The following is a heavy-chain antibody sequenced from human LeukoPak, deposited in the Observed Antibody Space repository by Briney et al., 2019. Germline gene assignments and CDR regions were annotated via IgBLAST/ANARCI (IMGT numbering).Heavy chain of an antibody. CDR3: ARRGTDYVWGSYRDRWGFFDY. D-gene: IGHD3-16*02. J-gene: IGHJ4*02. CDR2: IYPGDSDT. Sequence: GESLKISCKGSGYSFSNYWIGWVRQMPGKGLEWMGIIYPGDSDTRYSPSFQGQVTISADKSISTAYLQWSSLKASDTAMYYCARRGTDYVWGSYRDRWGFFDYWGQGTLVTVSS. V-gene: IGHV5-51*01. CDR1: GYSFSNYW.